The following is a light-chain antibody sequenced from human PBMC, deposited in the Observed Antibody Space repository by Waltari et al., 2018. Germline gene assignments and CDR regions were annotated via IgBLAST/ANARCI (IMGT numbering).Light chain of an antibody. Sequence: DIQMTQSPSSLSASVGDRVTITCQASQAISNYSNWYQQKPGKAPKLLIYDASNLETGVPSRFSGSGSGTDFTFTISSLQPEDVATYYCQQYDNLPGTFGQGTKVEIK. V-gene: IGKV1-33*01. J-gene: IGKJ1*01. CDR1: QAISNY. CDR2: DAS. CDR3: QQYDNLPGT.